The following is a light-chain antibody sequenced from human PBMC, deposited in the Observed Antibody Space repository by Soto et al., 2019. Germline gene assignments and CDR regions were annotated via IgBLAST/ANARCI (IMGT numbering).Light chain of an antibody. CDR3: CSSAGTYTSV. V-gene: IGLV2-11*01. CDR2: DVS. Sequence: QSALTQPRSVSGSPGQSVTITCTETSSDVGGYNYVSWYQQHPGKAPKLMISDVSKRPSGVPDRFSGSKSGNTASLTISGLQAEDEADYYCCSSAGTYTSVFGGGTKVTVL. J-gene: IGLJ3*02. CDR1: SSDVGGYNY.